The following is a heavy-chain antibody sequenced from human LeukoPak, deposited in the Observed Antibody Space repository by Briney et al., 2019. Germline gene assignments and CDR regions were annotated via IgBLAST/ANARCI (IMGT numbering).Heavy chain of an antibody. CDR1: EFTFSSYG. CDR3: ARQHCSGGDCYFFD. Sequence: GGSLRLSCEASEFTFSSYGTHWVRQAPGKGLEWVALIWYDGNNKYYADSVKGRFTISRDNSKNTLYLQLNSLRAEDTAVYYCARQHCSGGDCYFFDWGQGTLVTVSS. D-gene: IGHD2-15*01. V-gene: IGHV3-33*08. J-gene: IGHJ4*02. CDR2: IWYDGNNK.